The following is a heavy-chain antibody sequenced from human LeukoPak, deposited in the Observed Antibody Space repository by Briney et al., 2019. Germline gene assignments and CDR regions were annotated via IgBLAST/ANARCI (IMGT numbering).Heavy chain of an antibody. Sequence: PSETLSLTCAVYGGSFSGYYWSWIRQPPGKGLEWIGEINHSGSTNYNPSLESRVTISVDTSKNQFSLKLSSVTAADTAVYYCARDYRRRNWFDPWGQGTLVTVSS. V-gene: IGHV4-34*01. D-gene: IGHD4-11*01. CDR2: INHSGST. CDR3: ARDYRRRNWFDP. J-gene: IGHJ5*02. CDR1: GGSFSGYY.